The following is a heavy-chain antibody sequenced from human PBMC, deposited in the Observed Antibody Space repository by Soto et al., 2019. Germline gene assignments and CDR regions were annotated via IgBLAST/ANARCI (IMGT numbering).Heavy chain of an antibody. V-gene: IGHV5-10-1*01. CDR1: GYSFTSYW. Sequence: GASLKISCKGSGYSFTSYWICRVRQMPGKGLEWMGRIDPSDSYTNYSPSFQGHVTISADKSISTAYLQWSSLKASDTAMFYCFRNKSRRLIRSYGMDVWGQGTTVTVSS. J-gene: IGHJ6*02. CDR3: FRNKSRRLIRSYGMDV. CDR2: IDPSDSYT. D-gene: IGHD3-16*01.